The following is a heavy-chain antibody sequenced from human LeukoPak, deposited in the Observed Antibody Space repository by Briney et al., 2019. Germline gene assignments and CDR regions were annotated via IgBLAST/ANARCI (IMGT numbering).Heavy chain of an antibody. D-gene: IGHD3-10*01. Sequence: GGSLRLSCAASRFTFSSYAMNWVRQAPGKGLEWVSGISGSGGSTYYADSVKGRFTISRDNSKNTLYLRMNSLRAEDTAVYYCAKRGVGNYFDFWGQGTLVTVSS. CDR3: AKRGVGNYFDF. CDR1: RFTFSSYA. V-gene: IGHV3-23*01. J-gene: IGHJ4*02. CDR2: ISGSGGST.